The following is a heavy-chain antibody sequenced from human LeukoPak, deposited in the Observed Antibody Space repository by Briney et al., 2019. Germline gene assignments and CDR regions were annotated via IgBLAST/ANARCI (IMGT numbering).Heavy chain of an antibody. CDR2: ISTSGSYK. J-gene: IGHJ4*02. D-gene: IGHD1-26*01. CDR3: ARGFSTDSGPRGPDY. Sequence: PGGSLRLSCAASGFTFSTYNMNWVRQPPGKGLEWVSSISTSGSYKYYADTVRGRFTISRDNAKNSLWLQMNSLRAEDTAVYYCARGFSTDSGPRGPDYWGQGTLVTVSS. CDR1: GFTFSTYN. V-gene: IGHV3-21*01.